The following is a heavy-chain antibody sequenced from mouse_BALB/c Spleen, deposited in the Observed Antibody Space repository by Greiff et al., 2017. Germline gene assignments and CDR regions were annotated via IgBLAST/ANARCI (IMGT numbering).Heavy chain of an antibody. CDR2: ISSGSSTI. Sequence: EVKLVESGGGLVQPGGSRKLSCAASGFTFSSFGMHWVRQAPEKGLEWVAYISSGSSTIYYADTVKGRFTISRDNPKNTLFLQMTSLRSEDTAMYYCARWGYDGYYVYYFDYWGQGTTLTVSS. CDR3: ARWGYDGYYVYYFDY. J-gene: IGHJ2*01. D-gene: IGHD2-3*01. V-gene: IGHV5-17*02. CDR1: GFTFSSFG.